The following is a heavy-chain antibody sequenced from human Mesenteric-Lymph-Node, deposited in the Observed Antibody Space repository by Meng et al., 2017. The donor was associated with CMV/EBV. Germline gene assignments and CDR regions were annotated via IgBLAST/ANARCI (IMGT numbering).Heavy chain of an antibody. CDR2: IYYSGST. Sequence: QLQLQASGPGLVKPSEALSLTCPVSGGSISSSSYYWGWIRQPPGKGLEWIGSIYYSGSTYYNPSLKSRVTISVDTSKNQFSLKLSSATAADTAVYYCARPHYYGSGSSPWFDPWGQGTLVTVSS. CDR1: GGSISSSSYY. CDR3: ARPHYYGSGSSPWFDP. J-gene: IGHJ5*02. D-gene: IGHD3-10*01. V-gene: IGHV4-39*01.